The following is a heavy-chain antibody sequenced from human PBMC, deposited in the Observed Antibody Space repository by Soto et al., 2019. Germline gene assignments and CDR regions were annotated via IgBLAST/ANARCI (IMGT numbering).Heavy chain of an antibody. CDR2: IYGDGTGT. Sequence: PGGSLRLSCVASGFSFSGYWMHWVRQRPGKGLAWVSNIYGDGTGTYADSVKGRFTISRDNSKNTLFVQMNSLRAEDTAVYYCARGACSGGSCYETDYWGQGTLVTVSS. CDR1: GFSFSGYW. V-gene: IGHV3-74*01. CDR3: ARGACSGGSCYETDY. J-gene: IGHJ4*02. D-gene: IGHD2-15*01.